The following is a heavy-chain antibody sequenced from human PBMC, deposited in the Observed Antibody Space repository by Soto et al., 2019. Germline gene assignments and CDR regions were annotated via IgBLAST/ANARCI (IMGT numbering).Heavy chain of an antibody. Sequence: PGGSLRLSCAASGFTFSGSYMSWIRQAPGKGLEWISYITFSGNTVYYADSLKGRFTISRYNAKNSLDLQMNRLRAEDTAVYYCARVSWREKYGMDVWGQGTTVTVSS. CDR1: GFTFSGSY. V-gene: IGHV3-11*01. CDR3: ARVSWREKYGMDV. CDR2: ITFSGNTV. J-gene: IGHJ6*02.